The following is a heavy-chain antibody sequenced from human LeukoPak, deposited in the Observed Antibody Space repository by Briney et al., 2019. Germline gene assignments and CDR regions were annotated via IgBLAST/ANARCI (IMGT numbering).Heavy chain of an antibody. Sequence: GGSLRLSCAASGFTFSSYSMNWVRQAPGKGLEWVSSISSSSYIYYADSVKGRFTISRDNAKNSLYLQMNSLRAEDTAVYYCARGPLYCSSTSCFRFDYWGQGALVTVSS. D-gene: IGHD2-2*01. J-gene: IGHJ4*02. CDR3: ARGPLYCSSTSCFRFDY. CDR1: GFTFSSYS. V-gene: IGHV3-21*01. CDR2: ISSSSYI.